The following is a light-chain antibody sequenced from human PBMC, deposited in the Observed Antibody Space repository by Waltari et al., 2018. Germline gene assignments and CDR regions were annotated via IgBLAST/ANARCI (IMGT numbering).Light chain of an antibody. CDR2: GTS. J-gene: IGKJ3*01. CDR3: QHYGASPFS. CDR1: QSVGSKY. V-gene: IGKV3-20*01. Sequence: IVLTQYPGTLSLSPGERGTLSCRASQSVGSKYLAWYQHKPDQAPRLLIHGTSVRATGIPDRFSGGGSETDFTLTISRLEPEDLAVYYCQHYGASPFSFGPGTKVEIQ.